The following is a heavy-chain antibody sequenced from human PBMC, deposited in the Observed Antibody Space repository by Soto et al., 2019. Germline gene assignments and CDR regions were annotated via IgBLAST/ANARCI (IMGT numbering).Heavy chain of an antibody. D-gene: IGHD3-16*02. CDR3: AREGGFWGTLRYFDY. V-gene: IGHV1-18*04. J-gene: IGHJ4*02. Sequence: QVQLVQSGVEVQKPGASVKVSCKASGYTFSSYVINWLRQAPGQGLEWMGWNSPYNGNTNYGQNLQGRVTMTTDTSTSIVYMELRSLRSDDTAVYYCAREGGFWGTLRYFDYWCQGTLVTVSP. CDR2: NSPYNGNT. CDR1: GYTFSSYV.